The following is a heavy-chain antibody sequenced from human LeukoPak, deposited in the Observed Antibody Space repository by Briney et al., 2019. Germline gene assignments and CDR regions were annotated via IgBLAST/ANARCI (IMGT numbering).Heavy chain of an antibody. CDR1: GFTFSSYA. J-gene: IGHJ4*02. CDR2: TSGSGCST. V-gene: IGHV3-23*01. CDR3: AKFLPTHIVVANYYFDY. Sequence: TGGSLRLSCAASGFTFSSYAMSWVRQAPGKGLEWVSATSGSGCSTYYADSVKGRFTISRDNSKNPLYMQMNSLRAEDTAVYYCAKFLPTHIVVANYYFDYWGQGTLVTVSS. D-gene: IGHD2-21*01.